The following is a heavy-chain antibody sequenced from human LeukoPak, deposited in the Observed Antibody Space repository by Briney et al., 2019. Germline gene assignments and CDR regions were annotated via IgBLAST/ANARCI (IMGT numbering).Heavy chain of an antibody. CDR3: ARAAAAGDETLDY. D-gene: IGHD6-13*01. CDR2: IIPIFGTA. J-gene: IGHJ4*02. Sequence: SVKVSCKASGGAFSSYAISWVRQAPGQGLEWMGGIIPIFGTANYAQKFQGRVTITADESTSTAYMELSSLRSEDTAVYYCARAAAAGDETLDYWGQGTLVTVSS. V-gene: IGHV1-69*13. CDR1: GGAFSSYA.